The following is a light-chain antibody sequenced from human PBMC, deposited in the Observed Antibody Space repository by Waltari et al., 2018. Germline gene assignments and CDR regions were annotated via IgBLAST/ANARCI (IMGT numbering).Light chain of an antibody. CDR2: DVS. CDR1: TSDLGGYNY. V-gene: IGLV2-14*03. Sequence: QSALTQPASVSGSPGQSITISCTGTTSDLGGYNYVSWYQQHPGKAPNLIIFDVSSRPSGVSNRFSGSKSANTASLIISGLQAEDEADYYCCSFTSSSTWVFGGGTKLTVL. CDR3: CSFTSSSTWV. J-gene: IGLJ3*02.